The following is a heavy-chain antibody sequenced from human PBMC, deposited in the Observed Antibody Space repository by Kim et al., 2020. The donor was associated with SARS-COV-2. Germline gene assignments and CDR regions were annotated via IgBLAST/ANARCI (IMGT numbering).Heavy chain of an antibody. J-gene: IGHJ4*02. D-gene: IGHD6-13*01. CDR2: IKSKADGGTT. V-gene: IGHV3-15*01. CDR1: GFTFSNAW. CDR3: TLLAAAGIGY. Sequence: GGSLRLSCATSGFTFSNAWMSWVRQAPGKGLEWVGRIKSKADGGTTDYAAPVKGRFTISRDDSKNTLYLQMNSLKTEDTAVYYCTLLAAAGIGYWGQGTLVTVSS.